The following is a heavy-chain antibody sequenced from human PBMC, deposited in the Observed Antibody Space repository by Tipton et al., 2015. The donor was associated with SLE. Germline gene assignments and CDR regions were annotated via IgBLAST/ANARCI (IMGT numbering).Heavy chain of an antibody. CDR2: INTFGRT. V-gene: IGHV4-34*01. Sequence: TLSLTCDFYGGAFNAYDYHWIRQPPGKGLEWIEKINTFGRTNYSPSLKSRVTVSVDTSKNQFSLRLTSVTAADTAVYYCAKSPDAFDVWGQGTMVTVSS. CDR3: AKSPDAFDV. J-gene: IGHJ3*01. CDR1: GGAFNAYD.